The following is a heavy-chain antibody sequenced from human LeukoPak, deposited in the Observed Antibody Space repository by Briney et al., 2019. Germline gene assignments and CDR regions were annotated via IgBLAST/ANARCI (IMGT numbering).Heavy chain of an antibody. Sequence: PGGSLRLSCAASGFTFSSNWMNWVRQAPGKGLEWVANINQNGGEKYYVDSVKGRFTISRDNGKNSLYLQMNSLRAEDTAVYYCARYRHLGYWGQGTLVTVSS. V-gene: IGHV3-7*01. CDR2: INQNGGEK. CDR3: ARYRHLGY. J-gene: IGHJ4*02. CDR1: GFTFSSNW.